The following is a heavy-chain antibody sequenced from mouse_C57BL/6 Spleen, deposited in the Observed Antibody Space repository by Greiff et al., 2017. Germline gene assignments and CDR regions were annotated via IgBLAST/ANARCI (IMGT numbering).Heavy chain of an antibody. CDR3: ARDGNYEGYAMDY. CDR2: ISYDGSN. V-gene: IGHV3-6*01. D-gene: IGHD2-1*01. Sequence: EVQLQESGPGLVKPSQSLSLTCSVTGYSFTSGYYWNWIRQFPGNKLEWMGYISYDGSNNYNPSLKNRISITRDTSKNQFFLKLNSVTTEDTATYYCARDGNYEGYAMDYWGQGTSVTVSS. CDR1: GYSFTSGYY. J-gene: IGHJ4*01.